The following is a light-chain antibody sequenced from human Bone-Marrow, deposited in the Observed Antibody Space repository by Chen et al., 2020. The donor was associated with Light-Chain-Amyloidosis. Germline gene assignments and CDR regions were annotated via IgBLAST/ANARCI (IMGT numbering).Light chain of an antibody. Sequence: SYVLTQPSSVSVAPGQTATIACGGNNIGSTSVHWYQQTPGQAPLLVVYDDSDRPSGIPERVSGPNCGNTATLTISRVEDGDEADYYCQVWDRSSDRPVFGGGTKLTVL. V-gene: IGLV3-21*02. CDR1: NIGSTS. J-gene: IGLJ3*02. CDR2: DDS. CDR3: QVWDRSSDRPV.